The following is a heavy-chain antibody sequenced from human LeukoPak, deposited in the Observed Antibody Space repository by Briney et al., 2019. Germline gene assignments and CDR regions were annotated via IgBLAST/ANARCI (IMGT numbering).Heavy chain of an antibody. CDR1: GGSICIYW. V-gene: IGHV4-4*07. J-gene: IGHJ4*02. D-gene: IGHD3-16*01. CDR2: IHRSGST. Sequence: SETLSLTCTVSGGSICIYWWSWLRQPAGKELEWIGRIHRSGSTRYNPSLESRVIMSVDASQNHFSLRMTSVTAADTAVYYCAKFGDHGHYWGQGILVTVSS. CDR3: AKFGDHGHY.